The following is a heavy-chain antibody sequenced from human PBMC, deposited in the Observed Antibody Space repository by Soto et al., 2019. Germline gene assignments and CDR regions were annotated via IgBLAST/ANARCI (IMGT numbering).Heavy chain of an antibody. Sequence: WETLSLTCTVSGGSISSYYWSWIRQPPGKGLEWIGCIYYSGSSSYNPSLKNRVTRSVDTSKNQCPLKLSSVTGADTAVYYCGGAAAAAAGSGAVYYYGMDVWGQGTTVTVSS. CDR1: GGSISSYY. CDR3: GGAAAAAAGSGAVYYYGMDV. J-gene: IGHJ6*02. CDR2: IYYSGSS. V-gene: IGHV4-59*01. D-gene: IGHD6-13*01.